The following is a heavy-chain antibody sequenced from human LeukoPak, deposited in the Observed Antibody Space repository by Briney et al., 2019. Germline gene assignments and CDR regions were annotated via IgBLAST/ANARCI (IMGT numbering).Heavy chain of an antibody. CDR3: ARVGYYDILTGYYYGMDV. V-gene: IGHV3-21*01. J-gene: IGHJ6*04. D-gene: IGHD3-9*01. CDR1: GFTFSSYS. CDR2: ISSSSSYI. Sequence: GGSLRLSCAASGFTFSSYSMNWVRQAPGKGLEWVSSISSSSSYIYYADSVKGRFTISRDNAKNSLYLQMNSLRAEDTAVYYCARVGYYDILTGYYYGMDVWGKGTTVTVSS.